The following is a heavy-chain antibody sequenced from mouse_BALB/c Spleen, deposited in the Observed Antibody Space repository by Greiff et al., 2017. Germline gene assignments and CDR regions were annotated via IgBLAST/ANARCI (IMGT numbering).Heavy chain of an antibody. V-gene: IGHV1-5*01. CDR3: TREVLRLYFDY. CDR2: IYPGNSDT. D-gene: IGHD1-1*01. J-gene: IGHJ2*01. Sequence: VQLQQSGTVLARPGASVKMSCKASGYSFTSYWMHWVKQRPGQGLEWIGAIYPGNSDTSYNQKFKGKAKLTAVTSASTAYVALSSLTNEDSAVYYCTREVLRLYFDYWGQGTTRTVS. CDR1: GYSFTSYW.